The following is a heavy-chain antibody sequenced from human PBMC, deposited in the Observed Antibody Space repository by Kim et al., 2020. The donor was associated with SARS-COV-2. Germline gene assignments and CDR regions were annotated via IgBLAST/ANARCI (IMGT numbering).Heavy chain of an antibody. CDR2: IYPGDSDT. CDR3: ARDRMYGSGSWVGGDV. D-gene: IGHD3-10*01. V-gene: IGHV5-51*01. CDR1: GYSFTKYR. Sequence: GESLKISCKGSGYSFTKYRIGWVRQMPGKGLEWMGIIYPGDSDTRYSPSFQGQVTISVDKSISTAYLQWRSLKASDTAMYYCARDRMYGSGSWVGGDVWGQGTTVTVSS. J-gene: IGHJ6*02.